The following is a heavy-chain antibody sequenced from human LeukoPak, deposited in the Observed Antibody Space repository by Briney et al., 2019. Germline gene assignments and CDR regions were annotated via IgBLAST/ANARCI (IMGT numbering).Heavy chain of an antibody. Sequence: GGSLRLSCAASGFTFSSYWMHWVRHGAGKGLVWVSHINSDGSSTDYADSVKGRFTISRDNAKNTLYLQMNSLRAEDTAVYYCARGDYNWNDGDFDYWGQGTLVTVSS. D-gene: IGHD1-20*01. CDR2: INSDGSST. CDR1: GFTFSSYW. V-gene: IGHV3-74*01. CDR3: ARGDYNWNDGDFDY. J-gene: IGHJ4*02.